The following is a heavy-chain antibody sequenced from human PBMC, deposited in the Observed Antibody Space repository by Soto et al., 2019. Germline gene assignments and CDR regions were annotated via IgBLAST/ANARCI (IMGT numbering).Heavy chain of an antibody. CDR3: ARGGSGMVRGVINDPYYYYGMGV. CDR2: INHSRTT. J-gene: IGHJ6*04. Sequence: SETLSLTCAVYGGSFSGYYWSWIRLPPGKGLDWLGEINHSRTTTYNPSLKSRVTISVDTSKNQFSLKLSSVTAADTAVYYCARGGSGMVRGVINDPYYYYGMGVWGKGTTVT. CDR1: GGSFSGYY. V-gene: IGHV4-34*01. D-gene: IGHD3-10*01.